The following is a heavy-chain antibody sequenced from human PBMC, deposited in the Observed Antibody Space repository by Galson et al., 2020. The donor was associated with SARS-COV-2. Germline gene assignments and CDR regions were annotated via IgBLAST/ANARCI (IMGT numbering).Heavy chain of an antibody. V-gene: IGHV2-5*02. CDR3: AHRHPPSQYGYYVFDP. D-gene: IGHD3-10*02. CDR2: IYWDDDK. CDR1: GFSLTTSGVA. Sequence: SGPTLVKPTQTLTLTCTFSGFSLTTSGVAVGWIRQPPGKALEWLGIIYWDDDKRYSPSLKSRLTITKDTSKNQVVLTMTNMDPVDTATYYCAHRHPPSQYGYYVFDPWGQGTVVTVST. J-gene: IGHJ5*02.